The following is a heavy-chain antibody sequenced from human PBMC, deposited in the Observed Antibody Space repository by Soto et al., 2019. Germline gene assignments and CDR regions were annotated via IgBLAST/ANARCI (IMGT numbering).Heavy chain of an antibody. CDR3: ARDRSADRFVQYFQH. Sequence: EVQLVESVGGLVKRGGSLRLSCATSGFIFTSYSMVWVRLAPGKGLEWVASISSGSDSIFYSDSVKGRFTVSRDNAKNAVFLHMKNLRADDTAVYFCARDRSADRFVQYFQHWGQGTQVTVSS. CDR2: ISSGSDSI. V-gene: IGHV3-21*01. D-gene: IGHD6-19*01. CDR1: GFIFTSYS. J-gene: IGHJ1*01.